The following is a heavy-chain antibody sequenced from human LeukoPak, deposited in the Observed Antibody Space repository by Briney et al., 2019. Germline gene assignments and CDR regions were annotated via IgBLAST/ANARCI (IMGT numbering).Heavy chain of an antibody. J-gene: IGHJ4*02. CDR3: ATRRDGYSYFDY. CDR1: GDSISTSSYC. CDR2: IYYSEIT. Sequence: SETLSLTCTVSGDSISTSSYCWGWIRQPPGKGLEWIGNIYYSEITNYTPSLKSRLTMSVVTSKNQFSLNLSSVTAADTAVYYCATRRDGYSYFDYWGQGTLVTVSS. V-gene: IGHV4-39*01. D-gene: IGHD5-24*01.